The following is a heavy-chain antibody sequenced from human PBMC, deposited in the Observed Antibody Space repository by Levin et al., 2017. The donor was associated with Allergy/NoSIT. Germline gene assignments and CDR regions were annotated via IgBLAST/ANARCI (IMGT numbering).Heavy chain of an antibody. Sequence: GGSLRLSCAASGFTFSSYGMHWVRQAPGKGLEWVAVISYDGSNKYYADSVKGRFTISRDNSKNTLYLQMNSLRAEDTAVYYCAKDQQRYDFWSGWEDYWGQGTLVTVSS. CDR2: ISYDGSNK. CDR1: GFTFSSYG. J-gene: IGHJ4*02. CDR3: AKDQQRYDFWSGWEDY. D-gene: IGHD3-3*01. V-gene: IGHV3-30*18.